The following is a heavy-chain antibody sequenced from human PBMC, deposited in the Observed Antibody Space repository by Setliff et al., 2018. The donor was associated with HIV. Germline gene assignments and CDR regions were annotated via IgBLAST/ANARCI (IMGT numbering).Heavy chain of an antibody. D-gene: IGHD4-4*01. J-gene: IGHJ6*02. V-gene: IGHV3-74*01. Sequence: GGSLRLSCAASGFTFRNYWMHWVRQAPGKGLVWVSRIDGDGSGTSYADSVQGRFTISRDNAKNTLYQQMNSLRAEDTAVYYCVRDITTCWDVWGQGTTVTVSS. CDR3: VRDITTCWDV. CDR2: IDGDGSGT. CDR1: GFTFRNYW.